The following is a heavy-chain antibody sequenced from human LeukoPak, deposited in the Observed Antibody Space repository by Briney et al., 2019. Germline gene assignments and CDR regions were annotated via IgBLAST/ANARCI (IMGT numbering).Heavy chain of an antibody. CDR1: GFTFSSYE. V-gene: IGHV3-23*01. D-gene: IGHD1-26*01. J-gene: IGHJ4*02. CDR3: ANWQSGSRVFFDY. CDR2: ISADGGST. Sequence: PGGSLRLSCAASGFTFSSYEMNWVRQAPGKGLEWVSAISADGGSTYYADSVKGRFTISRDNSKNTLYLHMDSLRAEDTAVYYCANWQSGSRVFFDYWGQGTLVTVSS.